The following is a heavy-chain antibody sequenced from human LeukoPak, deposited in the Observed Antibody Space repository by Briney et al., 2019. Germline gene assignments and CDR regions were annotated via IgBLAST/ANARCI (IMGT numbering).Heavy chain of an antibody. CDR2: IYPGDSDT. Sequence: GASLQISCKGSGYSFTSYWIGWVRQMPGKGLEWMGIIYPGDSDTRYSPSFQGQVTISADKSISTAYLQWNSLKASDTAMYYCARGRTTVVTPDAFDIWGQGTMVTVSS. CDR3: ARGRTTVVTPDAFDI. V-gene: IGHV5-51*01. J-gene: IGHJ3*02. CDR1: GYSFTSYW. D-gene: IGHD4-23*01.